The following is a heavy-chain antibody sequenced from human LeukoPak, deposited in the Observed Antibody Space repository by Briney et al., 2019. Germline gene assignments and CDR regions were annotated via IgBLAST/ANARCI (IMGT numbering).Heavy chain of an antibody. CDR2: INAGNGNT. V-gene: IGHV1-3*01. CDR3: ARSRGYSYGYPYYFDY. D-gene: IGHD5-18*01. J-gene: IGHJ4*02. Sequence: ASVKVSCKASGYTFTSYAMHWVRQAPGQRLEWMGWINAGNGNTKYLQKFQGRVTITRDTSASTAYMELSSLRSEDTAVYYCARSRGYSYGYPYYFDYWGQGTLVTVSS. CDR1: GYTFTSYA.